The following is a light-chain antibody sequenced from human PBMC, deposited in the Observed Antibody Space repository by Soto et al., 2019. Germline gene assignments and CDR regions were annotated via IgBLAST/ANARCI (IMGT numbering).Light chain of an antibody. CDR2: EVA. CDR1: SSDVGGYNY. Sequence: QSALTQPASVSGSPGQSITISCTGTSSDVGGYNYVSWYQQHPGKAPKLIIYEVANRPPGVSSRFSGSKSGNTASLTISGLQAEDEGDYCCISYTSGGTLVFGGGTQLTVL. J-gene: IGLJ7*01. V-gene: IGLV2-14*01. CDR3: ISYTSGGTLV.